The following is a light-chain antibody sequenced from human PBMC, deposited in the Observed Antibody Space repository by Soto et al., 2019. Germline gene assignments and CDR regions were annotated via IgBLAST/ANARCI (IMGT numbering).Light chain of an antibody. V-gene: IGKV3-11*01. CDR1: QSVSSY. Sequence: VLTHSPATLPLSPGEIATLSCRASQSVSSYLAWYQQKPGQAPRLLIYDASNRATGIPARFSGSGSGTDFTLPISSLEPEDFEVYYCQQRSNWPWTFGQGTKVDIK. J-gene: IGKJ1*01. CDR2: DAS. CDR3: QQRSNWPWT.